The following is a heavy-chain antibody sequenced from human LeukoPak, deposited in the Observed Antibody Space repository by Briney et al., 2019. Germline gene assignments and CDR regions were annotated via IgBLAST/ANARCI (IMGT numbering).Heavy chain of an antibody. D-gene: IGHD3-3*01. V-gene: IGHV1-69*13. CDR2: IIPIFGTA. Sequence: GASVKVSCKASGYTFTSYDINWVRQAPGQGLEWMGGIIPIFGTANYAQKFQGRVTITADESTSTAYMELSSLRSEDTAVYYCARGDFWSGYTYYFDYWGQGTLVTVSS. CDR1: GYTFTSYD. CDR3: ARGDFWSGYTYYFDY. J-gene: IGHJ4*02.